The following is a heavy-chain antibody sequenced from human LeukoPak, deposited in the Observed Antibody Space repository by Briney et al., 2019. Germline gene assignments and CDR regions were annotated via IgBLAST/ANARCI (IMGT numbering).Heavy chain of an antibody. D-gene: IGHD3-10*01. V-gene: IGHV4-39*01. J-gene: IGHJ6*02. CDR2: ITNTGST. CDR1: GGSMSNSAYS. CDR3: ARMTPGTSMDV. Sequence: PSETLSLTCTVSGGSMSNSAYSWVWIRQPPGKGLEWIGTITNTGSTYSNPSLKSRVTISIDTSKTQISLKLTSVTAADTAVFYCARMTPGTSMDVWGQGTPVTVSS.